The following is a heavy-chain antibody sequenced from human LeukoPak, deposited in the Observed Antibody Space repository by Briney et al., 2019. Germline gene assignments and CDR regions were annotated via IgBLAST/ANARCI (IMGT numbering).Heavy chain of an antibody. CDR3: ARGDIAAAGMYYMDV. Sequence: SVKVSCKASGGTLSSYAISWVRQAPGQGLEWMGGIIPIFGTANYAQKFQGRVTITTDESTSTAYMELSSLRSEDTAVYYCARGDIAAAGMYYMDVWGKGTTVTVSS. V-gene: IGHV1-69*05. CDR2: IIPIFGTA. CDR1: GGTLSSYA. J-gene: IGHJ6*03. D-gene: IGHD6-13*01.